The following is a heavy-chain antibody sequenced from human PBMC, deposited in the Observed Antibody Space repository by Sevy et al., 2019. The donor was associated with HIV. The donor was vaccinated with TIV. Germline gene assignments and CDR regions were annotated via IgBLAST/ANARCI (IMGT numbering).Heavy chain of an antibody. V-gene: IGHV4-59*08. CDR3: ARQGGYSYGYPFDY. J-gene: IGHJ4*02. D-gene: IGHD5-18*01. CDR2: IYYSGST. CDR1: GGSITTYY. Sequence: SETLSLTCTVSGGSITTYYWSWIRQPPGKGLEWIGYIYYSGSTNYNPSLKSPVTISVDTSENQFSLNLSSVTAADTAVYYCARQGGYSYGYPFDYWGQGTLVTVSS.